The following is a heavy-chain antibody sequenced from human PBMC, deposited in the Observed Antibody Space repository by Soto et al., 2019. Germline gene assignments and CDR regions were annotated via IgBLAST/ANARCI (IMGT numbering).Heavy chain of an antibody. CDR2: ISYSSNTI. CDR1: GFTFSTYG. J-gene: IGHJ5*02. CDR3: ARERTAYQANWFDP. V-gene: IGHV3-48*02. D-gene: IGHD2-2*01. Sequence: EVQLVESGGGLVQLGGSLRLSCAASGFTFSTYGMNWVRRAPGKGLEWVSYISYSSNTIYYADSVKGRFTISRDNGKNSLYLQMNSLRDEDTAVYYCARERTAYQANWFDPWGQGTLVTVSS.